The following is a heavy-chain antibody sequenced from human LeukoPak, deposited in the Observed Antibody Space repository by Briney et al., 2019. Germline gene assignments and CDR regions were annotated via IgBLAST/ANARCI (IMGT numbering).Heavy chain of an antibody. CDR1: GHTFTSYG. V-gene: IGHV1-18*01. Sequence: ASVKVSCKASGHTFTSYGISWVRQAPGQGLEWMGWISAYNGNTNYAQKLQGRVTMTRDTSTSTVYMELSSLGSEDTAVYYCARGPSGAFDIWGQGTMVTVSS. CDR2: ISAYNGNT. CDR3: ARGPSGAFDI. J-gene: IGHJ3*02.